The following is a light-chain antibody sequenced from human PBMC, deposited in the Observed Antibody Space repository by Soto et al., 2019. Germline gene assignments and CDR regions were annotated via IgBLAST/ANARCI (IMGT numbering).Light chain of an antibody. J-gene: IGLJ2*01. CDR1: SSDVGGYNY. CDR2: EVI. Sequence: QSVLTQPPSASGSPGQSVAISCTGTSSDVGGYNYVSWYQQHPGKAPNLMIYEVIKRPSGVPDRFSGSKSGNTASLTVSGLQAEDEADYYCSSYAGSNRVIFGGGTKLTVL. CDR3: SSYAGSNRVI. V-gene: IGLV2-8*01.